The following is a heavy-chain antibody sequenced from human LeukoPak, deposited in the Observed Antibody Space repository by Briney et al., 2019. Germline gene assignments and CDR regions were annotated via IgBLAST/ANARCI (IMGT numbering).Heavy chain of an antibody. V-gene: IGHV4-34*01. J-gene: IGHJ6*03. CDR3: ARRWNYGRNYYIDV. D-gene: IGHD1-7*01. Sequence: SETLSLTCAVHGGSFSNYYWSWIRQPPGKGLEWIGEISDSGRTNYNPSLMSRVTVSVDTSKNQFSLRLTSVTATDTAVYYCARRWNYGRNYYIDVWGKGATVSVSS. CDR1: GGSFSNYY. CDR2: ISDSGRT.